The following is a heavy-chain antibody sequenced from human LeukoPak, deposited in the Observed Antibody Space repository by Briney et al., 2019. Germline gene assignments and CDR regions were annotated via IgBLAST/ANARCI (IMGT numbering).Heavy chain of an antibody. J-gene: IGHJ4*02. D-gene: IGHD2-2*01. V-gene: IGHV3-15*01. Sequence: GGSLRLSCAASGFTFSNAWMSWVRQAPGKGLEWVGRIKSKTDGGTTDYAAPVKGRFTISRDDSKNTLYLQMNSLKTEDTAVYYCTTFIVVVPAAIKDYWGQGTLVTVSS. CDR3: TTFIVVVPAAIKDY. CDR1: GFTFSNAW. CDR2: IKSKTDGGTT.